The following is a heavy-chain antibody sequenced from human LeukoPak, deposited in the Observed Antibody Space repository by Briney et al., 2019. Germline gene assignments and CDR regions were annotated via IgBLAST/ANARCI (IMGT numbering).Heavy chain of an antibody. CDR3: ARDWVAGGRFGEFTKYNWFDP. Sequence: GASVKVSCKASGYTFTSYYMHWVRQAPGQGLEWMGIINPSGGSTSYAQKFQGRVTMTRDMSTSTVYMELSSLRSEDTAVYYCARDWVAGGRFGEFTKYNWFDPWGQGTLVTVSS. CDR1: GYTFTSYY. D-gene: IGHD3-10*01. J-gene: IGHJ5*02. CDR2: INPSGGST. V-gene: IGHV1-46*01.